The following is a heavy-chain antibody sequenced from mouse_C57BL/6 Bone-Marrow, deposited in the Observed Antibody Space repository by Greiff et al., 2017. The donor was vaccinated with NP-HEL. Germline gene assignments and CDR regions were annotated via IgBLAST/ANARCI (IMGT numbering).Heavy chain of an antibody. CDR2: ISYDGSN. V-gene: IGHV3-6*01. Sequence: ESGPGLVKPSQSLSLTCSVTGYSITSGYYWNWIRQFPGNKLEWMGYISYDGSNNYNPSLKNRISITRDTSKNQFFLKLNSVTTEDTATYYCAKEPGVYDGYHYYAMDYWGQGTSVTVSS. D-gene: IGHD2-3*01. CDR1: GYSITSGYY. J-gene: IGHJ4*01. CDR3: AKEPGVYDGYHYYAMDY.